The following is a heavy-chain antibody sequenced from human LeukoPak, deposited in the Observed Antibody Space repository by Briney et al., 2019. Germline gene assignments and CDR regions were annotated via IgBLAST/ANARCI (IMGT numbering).Heavy chain of an antibody. V-gene: IGHV3-21*01. CDR2: ITSPVGRI. Sequence: GGSLRLSCAASGFTFSSYAMNWVRQAPGKGLEWVSSITSPVGRIYYADSLKGRITISRDNARSTLYLQMNSLRAEDTAVYYCATDGRSSGWYGFDYWGQGTLVTVSS. CDR1: GFTFSSYA. J-gene: IGHJ4*02. CDR3: ATDGRSSGWYGFDY. D-gene: IGHD6-19*01.